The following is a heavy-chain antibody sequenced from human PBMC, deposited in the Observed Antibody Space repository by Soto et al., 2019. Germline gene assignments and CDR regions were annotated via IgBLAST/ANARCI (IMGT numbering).Heavy chain of an antibody. CDR2: IYPGDSDT. CDR3: ARHIYCSGGSCYGGYFDY. Sequence: PGESLKISCKVSGYSFTSYWIGWVRQMPGKGLEWMGIIYPGDSDTRYSPSFQGQVTISADKSISTAYLQWSSLKASDTAMYYCARHIYCSGGSCYGGYFDYWGQGTLVTSPQ. V-gene: IGHV5-51*01. CDR1: GYSFTSYW. D-gene: IGHD2-15*01. J-gene: IGHJ4*02.